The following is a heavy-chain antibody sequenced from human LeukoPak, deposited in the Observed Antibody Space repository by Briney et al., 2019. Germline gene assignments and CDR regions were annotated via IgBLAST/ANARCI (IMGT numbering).Heavy chain of an antibody. V-gene: IGHV3-21*04. Sequence: PGGSLRLSCAASGFTFSSYSMNWVRQAPGKGLEWVSSISSDSNYIYYADSVKGRFAISGDNAKNSLYLQMNSLRGEDTAVYYCARVGSGWSFDYWGQGTLVTVSS. CDR1: GFTFSSYS. CDR3: ARVGSGWSFDY. J-gene: IGHJ4*02. D-gene: IGHD6-19*01. CDR2: ISSDSNYI.